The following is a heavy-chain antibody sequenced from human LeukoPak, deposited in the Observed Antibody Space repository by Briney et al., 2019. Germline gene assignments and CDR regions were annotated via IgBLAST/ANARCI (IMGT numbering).Heavy chain of an antibody. CDR2: IYHSGST. D-gene: IGHD2-2*01. Sequence: SGTLSLTCAVSGGSISSSNWWSWVRQPPGKRLEWIGEIYHSGSTNYNPSLKSRVTISVDKSKNQFSLKLISVTAADTAVYYCARWNVVVPAASHDAFDIWGQGTMVTVSS. V-gene: IGHV4-4*02. J-gene: IGHJ3*02. CDR3: ARWNVVVPAASHDAFDI. CDR1: GGSISSSNW.